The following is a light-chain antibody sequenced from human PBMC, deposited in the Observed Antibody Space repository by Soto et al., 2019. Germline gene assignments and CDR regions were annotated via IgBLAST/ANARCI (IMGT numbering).Light chain of an antibody. CDR3: SSYTSGSTFYV. V-gene: IGLV2-14*01. CDR2: DVS. J-gene: IGLJ1*01. CDR1: SSDIGGYNY. Sequence: SVLTQPASVSGSPGQSITISCTGTSSDIGGYNYVSWFQQHPGKAPKLMISDVSNRPSGVSNRFSGSKSGNTASLTISGLQAEDEADYYCSSYTSGSTFYVFGTGTKVTVL.